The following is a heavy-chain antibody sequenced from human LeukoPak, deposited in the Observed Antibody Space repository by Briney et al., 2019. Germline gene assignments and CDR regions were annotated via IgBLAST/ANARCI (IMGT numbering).Heavy chain of an antibody. CDR2: IYSGGST. J-gene: IGHJ4*02. CDR3: ARDLKDGYPDY. D-gene: IGHD5-24*01. Sequence: GESLRLACAASGFTVSSNYMSWVRQAPGKGLEWVSVIYSGGSTYYADSVKGRFTISRDNSKDTLYLQMNSLRAEDTAVYYCARDLKDGYPDYWGQGTLVTVSS. V-gene: IGHV3-53*01. CDR1: GFTVSSNY.